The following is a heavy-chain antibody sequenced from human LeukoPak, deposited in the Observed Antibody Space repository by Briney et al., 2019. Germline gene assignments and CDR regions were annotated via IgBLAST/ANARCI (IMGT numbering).Heavy chain of an antibody. CDR3: ARVLSSGWSDPLFDY. D-gene: IGHD6-19*01. Sequence: SETLSLTCTVSGGSISSYYWSWIRQPPGKGLEWIGYIYYSGSTNYNPSLKSRVTISVDTSKNQFSPKLSSVTAADTAVYYCARVLSSGWSDPLFDYWGQGTLVTVSS. CDR2: IYYSGST. V-gene: IGHV4-59*01. J-gene: IGHJ4*02. CDR1: GGSISSYY.